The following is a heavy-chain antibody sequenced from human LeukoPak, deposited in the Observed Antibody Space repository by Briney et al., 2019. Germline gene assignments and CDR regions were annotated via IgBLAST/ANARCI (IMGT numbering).Heavy chain of an antibody. CDR3: ASVTWSDKFSDFDY. CDR2: IYPNNGGT. V-gene: IGHV1-2*02. J-gene: IGHJ4*02. D-gene: IGHD3-3*01. CDR1: GYTFTGYH. Sequence: ASVKVSCKASGYTFTGYHIHWVRQAPGQGLEWMGWIYPNNGGTKYAQKFQDRVTMTRDTSITTAYMDLSRLRSDDTAVYYCASVTWSDKFSDFDYWGEGTLVTVSS.